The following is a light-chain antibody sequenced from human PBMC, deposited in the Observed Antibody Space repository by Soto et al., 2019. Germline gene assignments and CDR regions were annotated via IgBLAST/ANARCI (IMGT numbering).Light chain of an antibody. J-gene: IGLJ1*01. Sequence: QSVLTQPASVSGSPGQSITISCTGTSSDVGSYNLVSWYQHHPGKAPKLMIYEVSKRPSGVSNRFSGSKSGNTASLTISGLQAEDEADYYCCSYAGSSTPLIFGTGTKLTVL. CDR3: CSYAGSSTPLI. CDR2: EVS. V-gene: IGLV2-23*02. CDR1: SSDVGSYNL.